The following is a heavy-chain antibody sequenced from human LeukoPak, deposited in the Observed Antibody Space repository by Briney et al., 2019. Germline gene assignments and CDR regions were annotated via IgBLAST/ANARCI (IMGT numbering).Heavy chain of an antibody. J-gene: IGHJ4*02. Sequence: GRSLRLSCTASGFTFGDYAMSWVRQAPGKGLEWVGFIRSKAYGGTTEYAASVKGRFTISRDDSKSIAYLQMNSLKTEDTAVYYCTRGGYRGTDYWGQGTLVTVSS. CDR1: GFTFGDYA. D-gene: IGHD5-18*01. CDR2: IRSKAYGGTT. V-gene: IGHV3-49*04. CDR3: TRGGYRGTDY.